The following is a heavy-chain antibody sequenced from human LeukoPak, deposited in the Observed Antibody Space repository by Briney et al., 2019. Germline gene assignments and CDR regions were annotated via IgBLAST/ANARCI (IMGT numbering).Heavy chain of an antibody. CDR1: GYTFTSYY. D-gene: IGHD6-19*01. CDR3: ARDQAVAGTTDAFDI. J-gene: IGHJ3*02. V-gene: IGHV1-46*01. Sequence: ASVKVSCKASGYTFTSYYMHWVRQAPGQGLEWMGIINPSGGSTSYARKFQGRVTMTRDTSTSTVYMELSSLRSEDTAVYYCARDQAVAGTTDAFDIWGQGTLVTVSS. CDR2: INPSGGST.